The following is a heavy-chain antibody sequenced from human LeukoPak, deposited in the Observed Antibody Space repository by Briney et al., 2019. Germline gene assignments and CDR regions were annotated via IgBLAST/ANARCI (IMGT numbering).Heavy chain of an antibody. V-gene: IGHV1-18*01. CDR2: ISTYSGNT. J-gene: IGHJ4*02. CDR3: ARWGCGRLSYGKFDY. CDR1: GYTFTSYA. Sequence: ASVKVSCKASGYTFTSYALRWVRQAPGQGLEWVGWISTYSGNTNYAQKLQGRITMTIETSTNTAYMELRSLRSDDPAVYYCARWGCGRLSYGKFDYWGQGELVTVSS. D-gene: IGHD5-18*01.